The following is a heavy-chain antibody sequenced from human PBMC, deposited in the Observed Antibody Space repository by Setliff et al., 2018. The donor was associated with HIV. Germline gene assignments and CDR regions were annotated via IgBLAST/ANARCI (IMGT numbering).Heavy chain of an antibody. D-gene: IGHD6-19*01. V-gene: IGHV1-46*02. CDR3: ARKYTGGPLDY. J-gene: IGHJ4*02. CDR1: GYTFNIYG. Sequence: RASVKVSCKTSGYTFNIYGMHWVRQAPGQGLEWMGIVNPSDGSTIYAQKFQGRVTMTRDTSTSTVYMELSSLTSEDTAMYYCARKYTGGPLDYWGQGTLVTVSS. CDR2: VNPSDGST.